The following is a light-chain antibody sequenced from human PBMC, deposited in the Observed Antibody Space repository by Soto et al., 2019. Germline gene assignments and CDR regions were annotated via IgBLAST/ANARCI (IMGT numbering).Light chain of an antibody. J-gene: IGLJ3*02. V-gene: IGLV2-14*01. CDR2: EVR. CDR1: SSDIGGYDY. Sequence: QSALTQPASVSGSPGQSITISCTGTSSDIGGYDYVSWYQQYPGKAPKLMIYEVRNRPSGVSYRFSGSKSGDTASLTISGLQAEDEADYYCTSYTSSSTWVFGGGTQLTVL. CDR3: TSYTSSSTWV.